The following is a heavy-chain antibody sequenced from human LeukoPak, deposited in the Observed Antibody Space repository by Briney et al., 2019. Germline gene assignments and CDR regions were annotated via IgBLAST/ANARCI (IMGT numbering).Heavy chain of an antibody. D-gene: IGHD5-18*01. J-gene: IGHJ4*02. CDR1: GGSFSGCY. CDR2: INHSGST. V-gene: IGHV4-34*01. CDR3: ARGRGYSYGYYPPRSFDY. Sequence: MPSETLSLTCAVYGGSFSGCYWSWIRQPPGKGLEWIGEINHSGSTNYNPSLKSRVTISVDTSKNQLSLKLSSVTAADTAVYYCARGRGYSYGYYPPRSFDYWGQGTLVTVSS.